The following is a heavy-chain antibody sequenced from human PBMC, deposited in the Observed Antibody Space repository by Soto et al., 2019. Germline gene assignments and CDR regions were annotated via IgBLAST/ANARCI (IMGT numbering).Heavy chain of an antibody. D-gene: IGHD1-7*01. J-gene: IGHJ3*01. CDR2: FDPEDGET. CDR3: ATPTGTTLRAWLEPDAFDF. Sequence: ASVKVSCKVSGYTLTELSMHWVRQAPGKGLEWMGGFDPEDGETIYAQKFQGRVTMTEDTSTDTAYMELSSLRSEDTAVYYCATPTGTTLRAWLEPDAFDFWGQGTMVTVSS. CDR1: GYTLTELS. V-gene: IGHV1-24*01.